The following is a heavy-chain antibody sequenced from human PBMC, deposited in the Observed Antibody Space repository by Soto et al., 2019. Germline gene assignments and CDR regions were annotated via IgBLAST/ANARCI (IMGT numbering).Heavy chain of an antibody. J-gene: IGHJ6*02. Sequence: LSLTCTVSGGSISSYYWSWIRQPPLKGLEWIGYIYYSGSTNYNPSLKSRVTISVDTSKNQFSLKLSSVTAADTAVYYCARDRADYGGNKYYYYYYGMDVWGQGTTVTVSS. CDR3: ARDRADYGGNKYYYYYYGMDV. D-gene: IGHD4-17*01. CDR2: IYYSGST. CDR1: GGSISSYY. V-gene: IGHV4-59*01.